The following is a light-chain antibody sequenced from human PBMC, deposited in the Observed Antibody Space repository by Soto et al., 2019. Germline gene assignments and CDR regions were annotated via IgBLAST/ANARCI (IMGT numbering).Light chain of an antibody. J-gene: IGKJ4*01. CDR1: QSISSW. V-gene: IGKV1-5*01. CDR2: DAS. CDR3: QQHNRYSLT. Sequence: DIQMTQSPSTLSASVGDRVTITCRASQSISSWLAWYQQKPGKAPKLLIYDASSLESGVPSRFSSSGSDTEFTLTINNLQPDDFATYHCQQHNRYSLTFGGGTKVEIK.